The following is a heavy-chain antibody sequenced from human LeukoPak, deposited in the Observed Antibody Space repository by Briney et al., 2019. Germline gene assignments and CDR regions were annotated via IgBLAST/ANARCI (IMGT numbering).Heavy chain of an antibody. J-gene: IGHJ4*02. CDR1: GGSISSSNW. CDR2: IYHSGST. D-gene: IGHD6-13*01. V-gene: IGHV4-4*02. CDR3: ARGGSIAAAGRFYYFDY. Sequence: SGTLSLTCAVSGGSISSSNWWSWVRQPPGKGLEWIGEIYHSGSTNYNPSLKSRVTISVDKSKNQLSLKLSSVTAADTAVYYCARGGSIAAAGRFYYFDYWGQGTLVTVSS.